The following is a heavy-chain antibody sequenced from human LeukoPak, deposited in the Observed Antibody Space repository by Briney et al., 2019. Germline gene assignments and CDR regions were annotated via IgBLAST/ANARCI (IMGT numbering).Heavy chain of an antibody. CDR2: ISSTGCST. J-gene: IGHJ5*02. Sequence: GGSLRLSCSASGLIFRKYAMHCARHAPGRGLEFVSDISSTGCSTNYPDSVKDRHSISRDNSKNTLYLQKTSLRADDTAVYYCVKDQHCSTISCATRTGFDPCGQGTSVTVSS. CDR3: VKDQHCSTISCATRTGFDP. CDR1: GLIFRKYA. D-gene: IGHD2-2*01. V-gene: IGHV3-64D*06.